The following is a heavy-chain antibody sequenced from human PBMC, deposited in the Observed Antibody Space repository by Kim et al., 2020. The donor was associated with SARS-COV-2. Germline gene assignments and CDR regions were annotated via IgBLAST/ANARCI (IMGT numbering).Heavy chain of an antibody. D-gene: IGHD2-2*02. Sequence: SETLSLTCTVSGGSISSSGYYWVWIRQPPGKGLEGIGSVYYTGRTYYNPSLKRLVTISGDTSKNQFSLKLSSGTAADTAVYYCARNFRGTSIQFLGLFQFDYWGQGTLVTVSS. J-gene: IGHJ4*02. CDR1: GGSISSSGYY. CDR3: ARNFRGTSIQFLGLFQFDY. V-gene: IGHV4-39*01. CDR2: VYYTGRT.